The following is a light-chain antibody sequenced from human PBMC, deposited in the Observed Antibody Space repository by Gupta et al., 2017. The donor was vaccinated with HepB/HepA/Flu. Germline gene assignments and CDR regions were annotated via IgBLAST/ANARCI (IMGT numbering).Light chain of an antibody. J-gene: IGLJ2*01. CDR1: NSNTGAGYD. V-gene: IGLV1-40*01. CDR2: GKT. CDR3: QSYDSGLSGSV. Sequence: QSVLTQPPSVSGDPGQRVTISCTGSNSNTGAGYDVHWYQQLPGTAPKVLIYGKTNRPSGVPDRFSGSKAGTSASLAITGLQAEDEADYYCQSYDSGLSGSVFGGGTKLTVL.